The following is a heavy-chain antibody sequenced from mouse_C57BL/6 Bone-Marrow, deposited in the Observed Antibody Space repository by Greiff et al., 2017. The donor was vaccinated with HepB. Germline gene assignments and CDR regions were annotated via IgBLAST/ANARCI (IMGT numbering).Heavy chain of an antibody. CDR1: GYTFTSYW. CDR3: ARNYYSNPYYFDY. D-gene: IGHD2-5*01. J-gene: IGHJ2*01. CDR2: IDPSDSDT. V-gene: IGHV1-69*01. Sequence: QVQLQQPGAELVMPGASVKLSCKASGYTFTSYWMHWVKQRPGQGLEWIGEIDPSDSDTNYNQKFKGKSTLTVDKSSSTAYMQLSSLTSEDSAVYYCARNYYSNPYYFDYWGQGTTLTVSS.